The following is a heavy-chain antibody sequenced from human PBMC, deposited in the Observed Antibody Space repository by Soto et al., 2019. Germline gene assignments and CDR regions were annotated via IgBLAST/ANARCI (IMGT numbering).Heavy chain of an antibody. D-gene: IGHD3-9*01. J-gene: IGHJ5*02. CDR3: YVFLTGYYSVENWFDP. CDR1: GFTFSSYA. CDR2: ISYDGSNK. Sequence: GGSLRLSCAASGFTFSSYAMHWVRQAPGKGLEWVAVISYDGSNKYYADSVKGRFTISRDNSKNTLYLQMNSLRAEDTAVYYCYVFLTGYYSVENWFDPWGQGTLVTVSS. V-gene: IGHV3-30-3*01.